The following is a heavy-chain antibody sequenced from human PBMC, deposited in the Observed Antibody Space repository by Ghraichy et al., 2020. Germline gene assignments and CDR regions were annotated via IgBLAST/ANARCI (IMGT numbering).Heavy chain of an antibody. D-gene: IGHD1-26*01. J-gene: IGHJ2*01. CDR2: IYHSGNA. CDR1: GYSISSGYY. CDR3: ARAPIYSGSYHNWYFDL. Sequence: SETLSLTCGVSGYSISSGYYWGWIRQPPGKGLEWIGSIYHSGNAYYNPSLQSRATISVDTSKNQLSLKLTSVTAADTAMYHCARAPIYSGSYHNWYFDLWGRGTLVTVSS. V-gene: IGHV4-38-2*01.